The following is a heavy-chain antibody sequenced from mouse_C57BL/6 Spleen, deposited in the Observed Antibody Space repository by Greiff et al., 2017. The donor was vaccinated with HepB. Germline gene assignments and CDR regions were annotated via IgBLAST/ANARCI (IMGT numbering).Heavy chain of an antibody. V-gene: IGHV1-52*01. CDR3: ARFYYYGSSPSWFAY. Sequence: QVQLQQPGAELVRPGSSVKLSCKASGYTFTSYWMHWVKQRPIQGLEWIGNIDPSDSETHYNQKFKDKATLTVDKSSSTAYMQLSSLTSEDSAVYYCARFYYYGSSPSWFAYWGQGTLVTVSA. D-gene: IGHD1-1*01. J-gene: IGHJ3*01. CDR2: IDPSDSET. CDR1: GYTFTSYW.